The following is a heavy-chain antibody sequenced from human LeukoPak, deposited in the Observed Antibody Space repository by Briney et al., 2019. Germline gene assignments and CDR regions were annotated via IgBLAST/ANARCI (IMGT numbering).Heavy chain of an antibody. CDR1: GFTFSSYW. Sequence: GGSLRLSCAASGFTFSSYWMHWVRQAPGKGLIWVSRITIDGSSTSYADSVKGRFTISRDNAKNTVYLQMNSLRAEDTAVYYCASGNPGNSYGYWGQGTLATVSS. J-gene: IGHJ4*02. CDR3: ASGNPGNSYGY. CDR2: ITIDGSST. V-gene: IGHV3-74*01. D-gene: IGHD5-18*01.